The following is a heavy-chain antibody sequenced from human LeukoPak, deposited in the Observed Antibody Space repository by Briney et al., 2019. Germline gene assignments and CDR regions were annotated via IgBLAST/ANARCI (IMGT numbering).Heavy chain of an antibody. CDR3: ARGDQLLRWGADY. J-gene: IGHJ4*02. V-gene: IGHV4-34*01. D-gene: IGHD5-12*01. CDR1: GGSFSDYY. CDR2: INHSGST. Sequence: SETLSLTCAVYGGSFSDYYWTWIRQPPGKGLEWIGEINHSGSTNYNPSLKSRVTISVDTSKNQFSLKLTSVTAADTAVYYCARGDQLLRWGADYWGQGTLVTVSS.